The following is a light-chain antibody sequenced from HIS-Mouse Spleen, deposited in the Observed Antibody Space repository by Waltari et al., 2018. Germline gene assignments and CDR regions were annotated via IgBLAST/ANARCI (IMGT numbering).Light chain of an antibody. V-gene: IGLV3-10*01. CDR3: YSTDNSGNHRV. Sequence: SYELTQPPSVSVSPGQTARITCPGDALPKNYASWYQQQSGQAPVQVIHEDSKRPAGIPAGVSGSSSGTMANLTISGAQVEDEADYYCYSTDNSGNHRVLGGGTKLTVL. CDR1: ALPKNY. CDR2: EDS. J-gene: IGLJ2*01.